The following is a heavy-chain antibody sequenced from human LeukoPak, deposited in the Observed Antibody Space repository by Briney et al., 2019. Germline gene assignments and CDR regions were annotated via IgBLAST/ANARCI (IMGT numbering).Heavy chain of an antibody. Sequence: SETLSPTCAVYGGSFSGYYWSWIRQPPGKGLEWIGEINHSGSTNYNPSLKSRVTISVDTSKNQFSLKLSSVTAADTAVYYCARTYGARAGFDYWGQGTLVTVSS. CDR3: ARTYGARAGFDY. D-gene: IGHD4-17*01. CDR1: GGSFSGYY. CDR2: INHSGST. V-gene: IGHV4-34*01. J-gene: IGHJ4*02.